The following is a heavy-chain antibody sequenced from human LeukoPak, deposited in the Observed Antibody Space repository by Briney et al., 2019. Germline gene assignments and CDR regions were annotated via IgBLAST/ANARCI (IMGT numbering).Heavy chain of an antibody. Sequence: GGSLRLSCAASGFTFSTYAMHWVRQAPGKGLEWVAVISYDGSNKYYADSVKGRFTISRDNSKNTLYLQMNSLRAEDTAVYYCARDGGYCSSTSCYSYYYYYMDVWGKGTTVTVSS. D-gene: IGHD2-2*02. CDR3: ARDGGYCSSTSCYSYYYYYMDV. CDR1: GFTFSTYA. V-gene: IGHV3-30-3*01. J-gene: IGHJ6*03. CDR2: ISYDGSNK.